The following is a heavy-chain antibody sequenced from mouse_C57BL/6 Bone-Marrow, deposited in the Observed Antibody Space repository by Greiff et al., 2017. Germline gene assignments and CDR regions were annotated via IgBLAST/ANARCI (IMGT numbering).Heavy chain of an antibody. CDR3: ARRGLLRLFDY. V-gene: IGHV5-6*02. J-gene: IGHJ2*01. Sequence: EVKLVESGGDLVKPGGSLKLSCAASGFTFSSYGMSWVRQTPDKRLEWVATISSGGSYTYYPDSVKGRFTISRDNAKNTLYLQMSSLKSEDTAMYYGARRGLLRLFDYWGQGTTLTVSS. D-gene: IGHD1-2*01. CDR1: GFTFSSYG. CDR2: ISSGGSYT.